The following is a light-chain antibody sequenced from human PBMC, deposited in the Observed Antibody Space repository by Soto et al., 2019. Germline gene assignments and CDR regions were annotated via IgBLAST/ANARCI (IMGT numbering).Light chain of an antibody. CDR2: AVT. V-gene: IGLV2-14*01. CDR1: SSDFGDYNY. J-gene: IGLJ3*02. Sequence: QSVLTQPASISGSPGQSITISCIVTSSDFGDYNYVSWYQQHPDKAPKLMIYAVTHRPSGVSNRFSGSKSGNTASLTISGLQAEDEADYYCSSYSSTITVFGGGTKVTVL. CDR3: SSYSSTITV.